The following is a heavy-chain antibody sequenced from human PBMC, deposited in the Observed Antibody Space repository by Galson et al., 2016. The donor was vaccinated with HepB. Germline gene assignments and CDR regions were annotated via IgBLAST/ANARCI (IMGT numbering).Heavy chain of an antibody. CDR1: GGSIKFGTYY. D-gene: IGHD3-10*01. CDR3: AREREDYYGSGPSIYFFDY. J-gene: IGHJ4*02. Sequence: TLSLTCTVSGGSIKFGTYYWSWIRQPAGKGLEWIGRIYASGTTKYNSSFRSRVTITLDTSKNQFDLRLSSVTAADTAVYYCAREREDYYGSGPSIYFFDYWGQGTLVTVSS. CDR2: IYASGTT. V-gene: IGHV4-61*02.